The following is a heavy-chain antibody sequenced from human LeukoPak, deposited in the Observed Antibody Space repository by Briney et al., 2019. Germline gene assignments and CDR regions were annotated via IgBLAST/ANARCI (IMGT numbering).Heavy chain of an antibody. CDR1: GGSISSYY. CDR3: ARGRHSSGWYSGGYYFDY. J-gene: IGHJ4*02. V-gene: IGHV4-4*07. CDR2: SHTSGST. Sequence: PSETLSLTYTVSGGSISSYYWSWIRQPAGRGLEWIGRSHTSGSTNYNPSLKSRVTMSVDTSKNQFSLKLSSVTAADTAVYYCARGRHSSGWYSGGYYFDYWGQGTLVTVSS. D-gene: IGHD6-19*01.